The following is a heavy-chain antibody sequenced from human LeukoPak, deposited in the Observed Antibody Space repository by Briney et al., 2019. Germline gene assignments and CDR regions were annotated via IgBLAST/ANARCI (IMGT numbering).Heavy chain of an antibody. J-gene: IGHJ4*02. D-gene: IGHD3-10*01. Sequence: SETLSLTCAVYGGSFSGYYWSWIRQPPGKGLEWIGEINHSGSTNYNPSLKSRVTISVDTSKNQFSLKLGSVTAADTAVYYCARSQFDRFGELLSDYWGQGTLVTVSS. V-gene: IGHV4-34*01. CDR3: ARSQFDRFGELLSDY. CDR1: GGSFSGYY. CDR2: INHSGST.